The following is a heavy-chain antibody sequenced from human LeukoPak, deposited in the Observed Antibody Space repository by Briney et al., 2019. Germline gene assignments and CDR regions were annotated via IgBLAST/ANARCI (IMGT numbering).Heavy chain of an antibody. J-gene: IGHJ4*02. V-gene: IGHV3-7*03. D-gene: IGHD5-24*01. CDR1: GFTFSNYW. Sequence: GGSLRLSCVASGFTFSNYWMNWVRQAPGKGLEWVANIKPDGGEQYYVDSVKGRFTISRDNAENSLYPQLSSLRAEDTAVYYCAREQRTFDYWGQGILVTVSS. CDR2: IKPDGGEQ. CDR3: AREQRTFDY.